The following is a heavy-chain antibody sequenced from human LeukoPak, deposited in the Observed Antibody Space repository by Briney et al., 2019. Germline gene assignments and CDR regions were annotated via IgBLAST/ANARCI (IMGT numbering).Heavy chain of an antibody. V-gene: IGHV3-11*01. CDR1: GLTFSDYY. D-gene: IGHD2-21*02. CDR2: ISSSGSTI. J-gene: IGHJ3*02. CDR3: ARDTTNCGGDCNAFDI. Sequence: GGSLRLSCAASGLTFSDYYMSWIRQAPGKGLEWVSYISSSGSTIYYADSVKGRFTISRDNAKNSLYLQMNSLRAEDTAVYYCARDTTNCGGDCNAFDIWGQGTMVTVSS.